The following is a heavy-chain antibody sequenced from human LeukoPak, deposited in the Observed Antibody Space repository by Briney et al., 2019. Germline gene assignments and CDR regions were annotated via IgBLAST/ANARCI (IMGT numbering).Heavy chain of an antibody. CDR1: GYTFTSYG. CDR3: ARDITGSGWYRSNLNWFDP. V-gene: IGHV1-18*01. D-gene: IGHD6-19*01. J-gene: IGHJ5*02. CDR2: ISAYNGNT. Sequence: ASVKVSCKASGYTFTSYGMSWVRQAPGQGLEWMGWISAYNGNTNYAQKLQGRVTMTTDTSTSTAYMELRSLRSDDTAVYYCARDITGSGWYRSNLNWFDPWGQGTLVTVSS.